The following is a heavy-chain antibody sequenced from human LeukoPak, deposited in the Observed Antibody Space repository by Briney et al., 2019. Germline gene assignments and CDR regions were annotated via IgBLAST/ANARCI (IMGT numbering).Heavy chain of an antibody. D-gene: IGHD3-22*01. CDR2: INPSGGST. CDR3: ASTGSNYYYDSSGRLSHFDS. CDR1: GYTFTSYY. Sequence: ASVKVSCKASGYTFTSYYMHWVRQAPAQGLEWMGIINPSGGSTSYAQKFQGRVTMTRGMPTSTVYMELRSLRSEDTAVYYCASTGSNYYYDSSGRLSHFDSWGQGTLVTVSS. V-gene: IGHV1-46*01. J-gene: IGHJ4*02.